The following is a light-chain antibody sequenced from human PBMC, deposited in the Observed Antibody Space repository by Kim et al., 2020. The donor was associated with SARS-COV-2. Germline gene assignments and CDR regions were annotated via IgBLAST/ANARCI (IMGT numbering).Light chain of an antibody. Sequence: KTVSISCTRTSGSIASNYVQWYQQRPGSSPSSVIYENNKRPAGDPDRFSGSIDSSSNSASLTISGLKADNEADYYCQTYGSNSQRVFGGGTQLTVL. CDR2: ENN. V-gene: IGLV6-57*01. CDR3: QTYGSNSQRV. J-gene: IGLJ3*02. CDR1: SGSIASNY.